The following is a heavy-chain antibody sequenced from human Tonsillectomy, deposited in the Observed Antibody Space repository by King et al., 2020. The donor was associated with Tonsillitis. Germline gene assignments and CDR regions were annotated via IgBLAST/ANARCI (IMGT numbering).Heavy chain of an antibody. CDR3: TSGSGGFDLWSGYLDYFDY. V-gene: IGHV3-49*03. J-gene: IGHJ4*02. D-gene: IGHD3-3*01. Sequence: EVQLVESGGGLVQPGRSLRLSCTASGFTFGDYAMTWFRQAPGKGLQWVGFIRGKAYGGSTEYAAPVKGRFTISRDDSKGTAYLQMNSLKTEDTAVYYWTSGSGGFDLWSGYLDYFDYWGQGTLVTVSS. CDR1: GFTFGDYA. CDR2: IRGKAYGGST.